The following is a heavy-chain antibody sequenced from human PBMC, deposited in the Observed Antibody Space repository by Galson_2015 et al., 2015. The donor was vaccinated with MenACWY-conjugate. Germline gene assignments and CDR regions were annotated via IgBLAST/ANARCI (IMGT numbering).Heavy chain of an antibody. CDR1: GGSISSSSLY. CDR2: VYYSGST. V-gene: IGHV4-39*07. D-gene: IGHD4-17*01. J-gene: IGHJ6*02. CDR3: AKDRGGADV. Sequence: SETLSLTCTVSGGSISSSSLYWGWIRQPPGKGLEWIGSVYYSGSTYYNQSLKSRLTISIDTSKNQFSLKLSSVTAADTAIYYCAKDRGGADVWGQGTTVTVSS.